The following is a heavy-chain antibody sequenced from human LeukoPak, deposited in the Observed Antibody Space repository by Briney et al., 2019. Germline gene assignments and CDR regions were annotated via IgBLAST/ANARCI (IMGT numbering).Heavy chain of an antibody. V-gene: IGHV4-59*01. CDR1: GGSISSYY. Sequence: SSETLSLTCTVSGGSISSYYWSWIRQPPGKGLEWIGYIYYSGSTNYNPSLKSRVTISVDTSKNQFSLKLSSVTAADTAVYYCAREEDYYGMDVWGQGTTVTVSS. CDR2: IYYSGST. J-gene: IGHJ6*02. CDR3: AREEDYYGMDV.